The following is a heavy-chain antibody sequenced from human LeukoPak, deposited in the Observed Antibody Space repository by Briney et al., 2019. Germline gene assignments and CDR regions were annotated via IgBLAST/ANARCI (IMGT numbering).Heavy chain of an antibody. CDR3: ARLKLGAYFDL. V-gene: IGHV4-59*08. Sequence: ASETLSLTCTVSGGSISTYFWNWIRQSPGKGLEWVGYVYNSGDTGKNPSLKSRVTILLDTSKNQCSLKLTSVSAADTAVYYCARLKLGAYFDLWGRGTLVTVSS. CDR1: GGSISTYF. D-gene: IGHD3-16*01. J-gene: IGHJ2*01. CDR2: VYNSGDT.